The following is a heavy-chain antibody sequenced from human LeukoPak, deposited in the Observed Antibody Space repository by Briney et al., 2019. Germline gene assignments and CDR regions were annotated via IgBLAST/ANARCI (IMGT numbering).Heavy chain of an antibody. CDR1: GFTFSSYA. V-gene: IGHV3-23*01. D-gene: IGHD3-10*01. Sequence: GGSLRLSCAASGFTFSSYAMSWVRQAPGKGLEWVSAISGSGGSTYYADSVKGRFTISRDNSKNTLYLQMNSLRAEDTAVYYCASGVRGVIIILFDYWGQGTLVTVSS. CDR2: ISGSGGST. CDR3: ASGVRGVIIILFDY. J-gene: IGHJ4*02.